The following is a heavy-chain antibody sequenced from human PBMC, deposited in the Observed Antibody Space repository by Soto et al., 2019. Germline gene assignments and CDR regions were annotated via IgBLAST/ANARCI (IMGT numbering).Heavy chain of an antibody. CDR3: AKDPWTTPGGLFVDY. CDR1: GFTFSSYG. V-gene: IGHV3-30*18. CDR2: ISYDGSNK. J-gene: IGHJ4*02. D-gene: IGHD4-17*01. Sequence: GGSLRLSCAASGFTFSSYGMHLVRQAPGKGLECVSVISYDGSNKYYADSVKGRFTISRDNSKNTLYLQMNSLRAEDTAVYYCAKDPWTTPGGLFVDYWGQATLVTVSS.